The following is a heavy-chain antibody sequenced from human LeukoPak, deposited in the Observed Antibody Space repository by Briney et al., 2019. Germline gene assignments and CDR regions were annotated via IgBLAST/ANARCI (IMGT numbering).Heavy chain of an antibody. V-gene: IGHV3-74*01. CDR1: GFTFSSYW. CDR3: ARVWELSYDY. D-gene: IGHD3-16*02. J-gene: IGHJ4*02. Sequence: GGSLRLSCAASGFTFSSYWMHWVRQAPGKGLVWVSRINSDGTSTNYADSVKGRFTISRDNAKNTLFLQMNSLRAEDTAVYYCARVWELSYDYWGQGTLVTVSS. CDR2: INSDGTST.